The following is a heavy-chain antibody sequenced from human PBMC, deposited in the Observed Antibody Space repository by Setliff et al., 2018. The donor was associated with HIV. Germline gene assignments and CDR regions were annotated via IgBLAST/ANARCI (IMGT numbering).Heavy chain of an antibody. J-gene: IGHJ4*02. CDR2: INPNSGGT. CDR1: GYTFTDYY. V-gene: IGHV1-2*02. D-gene: IGHD3-22*01. CDR3: TTEVRYYDSSGPDY. Sequence: ASVKVSCKASGYTFTDYYIHWVRQAPGQGLEWMGWINPNSGGTKYALNFQGRVTMTGDTSISTAYMELSRLRSDDTAVYYCTTEVRYYDSSGPDYWGQGTLVTVSS.